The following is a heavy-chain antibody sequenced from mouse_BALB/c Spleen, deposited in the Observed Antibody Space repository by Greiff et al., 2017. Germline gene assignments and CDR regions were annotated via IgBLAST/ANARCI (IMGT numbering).Heavy chain of an antibody. D-gene: IGHD2-4*01. V-gene: IGHV5-9-4*01. Sequence: EVQRVESGGGLVKPGGSLKLSCAASGFTFSSYAMSWVLQSPEKRLEWVAEISSGDSYTYYPDTVTGRVTISRDNAKNTLYLEMSSLRSEDTAMYYCAKFYDYDQACCAYWGQGTLVTVSA. CDR1: GFTFSSYA. J-gene: IGHJ3*01. CDR3: AKFYDYDQACCAY. CDR2: ISSGDSYT.